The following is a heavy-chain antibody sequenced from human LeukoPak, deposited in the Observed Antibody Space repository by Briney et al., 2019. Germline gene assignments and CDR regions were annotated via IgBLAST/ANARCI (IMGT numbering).Heavy chain of an antibody. D-gene: IGHD5-18*01. Sequence: GGSLRLSCAASRFAFSSYAMTWVRQAPGKGLEWVSTISGSSGNTYYADSVKGRFTISRDNAKNTLYLQMNSLRAEDTAVYYCARGDTAMATDAFDIWGQGTMVTVSS. V-gene: IGHV3-23*01. J-gene: IGHJ3*02. CDR1: RFAFSSYA. CDR3: ARGDTAMATDAFDI. CDR2: ISGSSGNT.